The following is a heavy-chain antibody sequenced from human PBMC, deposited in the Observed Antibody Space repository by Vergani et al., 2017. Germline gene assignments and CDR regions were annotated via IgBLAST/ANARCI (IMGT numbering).Heavy chain of an antibody. CDR1: GGPISSGGYY. D-gene: IGHD3-9*01. J-gene: IGHJ6*02. CDR3: AREAVVRYFDWLLQSYWMDV. Sequence: QVQLQESGPGLVKPSQTLSLTCTVSGGPISSGGYYWSRIRQHPGKGLGWIGDIYYSGSTYYNPSVKSRVTISGDTSKNQFSLKLSSVTSAGTAVYYWAREAVVRYFDWLLQSYWMDVWGQGTTVTVSS. CDR2: IYYSGST. V-gene: IGHV4-31*03.